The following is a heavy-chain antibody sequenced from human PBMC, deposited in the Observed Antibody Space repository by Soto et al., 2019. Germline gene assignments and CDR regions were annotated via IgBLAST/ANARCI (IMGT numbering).Heavy chain of an antibody. Sequence: PGGSLRLSCAASGFTFSSYWMSWVRQAPGKGLEWVANIKQDGSEKYYVDSVKGRFTISRDNAKNSLYLQMNSLRAEDTAVYYCARLSGDHSAFFSYGMDAWGQGTTVTVS. J-gene: IGHJ6*02. V-gene: IGHV3-7*03. CDR1: GFTFSSYW. CDR2: IKQDGSEK. CDR3: ARLSGDHSAFFSYGMDA. D-gene: IGHD2-21*01.